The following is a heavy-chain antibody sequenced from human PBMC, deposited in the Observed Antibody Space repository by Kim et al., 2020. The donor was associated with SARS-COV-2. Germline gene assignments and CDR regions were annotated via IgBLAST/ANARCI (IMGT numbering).Heavy chain of an antibody. D-gene: IGHD2-8*01. Sequence: SETLSLTCTVSGGSISSDSWSWVRQSPGKRLEWIGYIYYSANTNYNPSLRSRVTISVDTSKNQVSLSLSSVTAADTAMYYCARGMVRFDPWGQGTLITVSS. CDR2: IYYSANT. CDR1: GGSISSDS. J-gene: IGHJ5*02. V-gene: IGHV4-59*01. CDR3: ARGMVRFDP.